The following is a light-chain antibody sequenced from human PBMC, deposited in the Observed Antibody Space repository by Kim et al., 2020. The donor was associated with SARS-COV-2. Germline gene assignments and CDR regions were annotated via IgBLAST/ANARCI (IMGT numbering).Light chain of an antibody. J-gene: IGLJ1*01. Sequence: ELTQPPSASGTPGQRVTISCSGSSSNIGSNTVNWYQQLPGTAPKLLIYSNNQRPSGVPDRFSGSKSGTSASLAISGLQSEDEADYYCAAWDDSLHYVF. V-gene: IGLV1-44*01. CDR2: SNN. CDR3: AAWDDSLHYV. CDR1: SSNIGSNT.